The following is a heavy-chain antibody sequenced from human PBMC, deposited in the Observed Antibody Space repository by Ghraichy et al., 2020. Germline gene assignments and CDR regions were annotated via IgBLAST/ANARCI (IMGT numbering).Heavy chain of an antibody. Sequence: GESLNISCAASGFTFSSYSMNWVRQAPGKGLEWVSSISSSSSYIYYADSVKGRFTISRDNAKNSLYLQMNSLRAEDTAVYYRARDPSPSGWFDPWGQGTLVTVSS. V-gene: IGHV3-21*01. CDR1: GFTFSSYS. CDR3: ARDPSPSGWFDP. J-gene: IGHJ5*02. CDR2: ISSSSSYI.